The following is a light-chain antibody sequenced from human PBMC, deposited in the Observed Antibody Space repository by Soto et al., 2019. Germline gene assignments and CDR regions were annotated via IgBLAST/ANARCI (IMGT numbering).Light chain of an antibody. CDR3: SSYTDSSTYV. V-gene: IGLV2-14*01. J-gene: IGLJ1*01. CDR2: EVF. CDR1: SSDVGAYNS. Sequence: QSVLTQPASVSGSLGQSITISYTGTSSDVGAYNSVSWYQQHPGKAPKLIIFEVFNRPSGASTRFSGSKSGNTASLTISGLQADDEADYYCSSYTDSSTYVFGTGTKVTVL.